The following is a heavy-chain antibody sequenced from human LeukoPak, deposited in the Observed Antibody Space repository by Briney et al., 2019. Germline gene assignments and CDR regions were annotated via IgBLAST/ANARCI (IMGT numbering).Heavy chain of an antibody. CDR3: ARGWDHDSDGRPTAYVY. CDR2: IIPIFGTA. V-gene: IGHV1-69*13. D-gene: IGHD3-22*01. CDR1: GGIFSRYA. J-gene: IGHJ4*02. Sequence: SVKVSCKASGGIFSRYAISWVRQAPGQGLEWMGGIIPIFGTANYAQKFQGRVTITADESTSTAYMELSSLRSEDTAVYYCARGWDHDSDGRPTAYVYWGQGTLVTVSS.